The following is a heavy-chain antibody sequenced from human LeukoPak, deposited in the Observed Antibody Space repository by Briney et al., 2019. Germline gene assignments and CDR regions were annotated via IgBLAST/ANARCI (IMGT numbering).Heavy chain of an antibody. D-gene: IGHD3-16*01. V-gene: IGHV4-38-2*02. J-gene: IGHJ4*02. CDR3: ARDLRGRAFDY. CDR1: GDSFSYFY. Sequence: SETLSLTCTVSGDSFSYFYWSWIRQPPGKGLEWIGSMYHGGSTSYNPSLQSRVTISVDTSKNQFSLKLSSVTATDTAVYYCARDLRGRAFDYWGQGTLVTVSS. CDR2: MYHGGST.